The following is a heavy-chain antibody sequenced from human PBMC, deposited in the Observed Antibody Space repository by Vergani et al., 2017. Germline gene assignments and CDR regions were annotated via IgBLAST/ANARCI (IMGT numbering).Heavy chain of an antibody. CDR2: LNPTTGHT. CDR1: GGTFSSYA. J-gene: IGHJ5*02. Sequence: QVQLVQSGAEVKKPGSSVKVSCKASGGTFSSYAISWVRQAPGQGLEWMGILNPTTGHTTSAQKFMGRVDMTRDPSTDTSTRTVQMTLSSLRSEDTAVYYCARSIGYCAGATCRADYFDHWGQGTRVTVSS. CDR3: ARSIGYCAGATCRADYFDH. V-gene: IGHV1-46*01. D-gene: IGHD2-8*02.